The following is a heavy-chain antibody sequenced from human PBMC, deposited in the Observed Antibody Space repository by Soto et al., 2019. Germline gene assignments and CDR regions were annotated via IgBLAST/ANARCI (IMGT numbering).Heavy chain of an antibody. CDR1: SGSFSGHY. V-gene: IGHV4-34*01. J-gene: IGHJ4*02. D-gene: IGHD3-16*01. CDR2: IYHGLSI. CDR3: ARHGGYYFDY. Sequence: SETLSLTCGVYSGSFSGHYWSWVRQPPGKGLEWIGEIYHGLSIVYNPSLESRVTISGDSSKSQFSLRLTSVTAADTAVYYCARHGGYYFDYWRQGALVTVSS.